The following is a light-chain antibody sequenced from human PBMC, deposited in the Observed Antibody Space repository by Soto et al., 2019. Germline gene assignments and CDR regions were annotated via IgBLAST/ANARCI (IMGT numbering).Light chain of an antibody. CDR3: QQSYSSPPK. V-gene: IGKV1-39*01. CDR2: AAS. CDR1: QSISNH. J-gene: IGKJ1*01. Sequence: DIQMTQSPSSLSASVEDRVIITCRASQSISNHLNWYQQKPGKAPKLLIFAASSLQSGVPSRFSGSRSGPDFTLTISSLQPEDFATYYCQQSYSSPPKFSQGTRWIS.